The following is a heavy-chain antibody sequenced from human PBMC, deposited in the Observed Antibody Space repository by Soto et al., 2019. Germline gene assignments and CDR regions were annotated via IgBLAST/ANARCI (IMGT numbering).Heavy chain of an antibody. CDR3: ARDNSGYDSSGYYLLS. D-gene: IGHD3-22*01. CDR1: GGTFSSYA. J-gene: IGHJ5*02. V-gene: IGHV1-69*01. CDR2: IIPIFGTA. Sequence: QVQLVQSGAEVKKPGSSVKVSCKASGGTFSSYAISWVRQAPGQGLEWMGGIIPIFGTANYAQRFQGRITITADESTSTAYVELSSLRSEDTAVYYCARDNSGYDSSGYYLLSWGQGTLVTVSS.